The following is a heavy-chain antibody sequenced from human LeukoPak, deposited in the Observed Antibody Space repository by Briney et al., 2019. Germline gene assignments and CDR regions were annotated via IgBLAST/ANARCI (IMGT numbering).Heavy chain of an antibody. CDR2: IKHDGGEK. Sequence: GGSLRLSCVASGFTFSNYWMSWVRQAPGKGLEWVANIKHDGGEKYYVDSVKGRFTISRDNSKNTLYLQMNSLRAEDTAVYYCAKGLRMQIYYYYYYMDVWGKGTTVTVSS. V-gene: IGHV3-7*03. D-gene: IGHD2/OR15-2a*01. CDR3: AKGLRMQIYYYYYYMDV. J-gene: IGHJ6*03. CDR1: GFTFSNYW.